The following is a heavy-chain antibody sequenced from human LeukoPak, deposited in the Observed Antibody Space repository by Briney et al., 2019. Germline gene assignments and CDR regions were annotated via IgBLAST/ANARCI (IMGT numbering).Heavy chain of an antibody. CDR2: ISSSGSFI. D-gene: IGHD4-17*01. V-gene: IGHV3-21*01. J-gene: IGHJ2*01. Sequence: GGSLRLSCAASGFTFSSYSMNWVRQAPGKGLEWVSSISSSGSFIYYADSLKGRFTISRDNAKNSLYLQMNSLRAEDTAVYYCARDMTTLKYWYFDLWGRGTLVTVSS. CDR1: GFTFSSYS. CDR3: ARDMTTLKYWYFDL.